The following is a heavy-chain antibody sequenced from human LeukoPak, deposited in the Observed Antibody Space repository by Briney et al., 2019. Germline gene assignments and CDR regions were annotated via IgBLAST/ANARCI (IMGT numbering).Heavy chain of an antibody. CDR1: GGSISSSSYY. Sequence: SETLSLTCTVSGGSISSSSYYWGWIRQPPGKGLEWIGSIYYSGSTYYNPSFKSRVTISVDTSKNQFSLKLSSVTAADTAVYYCARLPKGWNYENWGLGTLVTVSS. J-gene: IGHJ4*02. CDR2: IYYSGST. D-gene: IGHD1-7*01. V-gene: IGHV4-39*01. CDR3: ARLPKGWNYEN.